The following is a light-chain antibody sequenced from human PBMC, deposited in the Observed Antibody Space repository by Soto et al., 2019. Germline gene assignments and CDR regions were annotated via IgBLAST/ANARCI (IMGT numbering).Light chain of an antibody. V-gene: IGLV1-47*01. CDR2: RNN. CDR1: SSNIGSNY. J-gene: IGLJ1*01. Sequence: QSVLTRPPSASGTPGQRVTISCSGSSSNIGSNYVYWYQQLPGTAPKLLIYRNNQRPSGVPDRFSGSKSGTSASLAISGLRSEDEADYYGAAWDDSMSGDVFGTGTKVTVL. CDR3: AAWDDSMSGDV.